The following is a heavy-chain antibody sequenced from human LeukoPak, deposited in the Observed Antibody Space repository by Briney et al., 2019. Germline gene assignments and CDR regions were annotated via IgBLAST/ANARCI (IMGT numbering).Heavy chain of an antibody. CDR1: GDSISSTSGF. CDR2: IHYAGTI. D-gene: IGHD1-1*01. CDR3: ARHQKYLQRPFDK. J-gene: IGHJ4*02. Sequence: SETLSLTCTVTGDSISSTSGFWGWIRQPPGKGMEWIGTIHYAGTIYYNPSFKSRLTISVDTSKNQFSLKLSSVTAADTAVYYCARHQKYLQRPFDKWGQGTLVAVSS. V-gene: IGHV4-39*01.